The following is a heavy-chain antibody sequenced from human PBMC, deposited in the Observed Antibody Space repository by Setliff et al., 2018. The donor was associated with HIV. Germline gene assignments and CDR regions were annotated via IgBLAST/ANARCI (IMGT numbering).Heavy chain of an antibody. CDR3: ARERGIAAASFDY. V-gene: IGHV3-49*04. CDR1: GLTLGDYA. J-gene: IGHJ4*02. D-gene: IGHD6-13*01. Sequence: PGGSLRLSCTASGLTLGDYAMSWVRQAPGKGLEWVGFIRSKTYGGTTEYADSVKGRFTISRDNSKNTLYLQMNSLRAEDKAVYYCARERGIAAASFDYWGQGTLVTVSS. CDR2: IRSKTYGGTT.